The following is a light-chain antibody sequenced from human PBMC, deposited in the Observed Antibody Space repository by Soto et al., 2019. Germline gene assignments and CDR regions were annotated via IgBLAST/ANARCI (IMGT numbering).Light chain of an antibody. CDR1: SSNIGSNS. V-gene: IGLV1-44*01. J-gene: IGLJ1*01. Sequence: QSVLTQPPSASGTPGQTVTISCSGSSSNIGSNSVNWYQQLPGAAPSLLIYSDDQRPSGVPDRFSGSKSGTSASLAISGLQSEDEADYYCGSWDSSLSAYVFATGTKLTVL. CDR2: SDD. CDR3: GSWDSSLSAYV.